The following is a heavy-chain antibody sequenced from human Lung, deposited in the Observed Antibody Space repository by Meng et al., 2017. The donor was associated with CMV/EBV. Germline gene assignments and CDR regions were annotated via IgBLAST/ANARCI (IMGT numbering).Heavy chain of an antibody. CDR1: GYTFSSFA. D-gene: IGHD2-15*01. V-gene: IGHV7-4-1*02. Sequence: VLRVQCGSEVKKPGASGKVSCKAFGYTFSSFAMNWVRQAPGQGLEWMGWINTNTGNPTYAQGFTGRFVFSLDTSVSTAYLQISSLKAADTAVYYCARLYCSGGSCYTIDYWGQGTLVTVSS. CDR3: ARLYCSGGSCYTIDY. J-gene: IGHJ4*02. CDR2: INTNTGNP.